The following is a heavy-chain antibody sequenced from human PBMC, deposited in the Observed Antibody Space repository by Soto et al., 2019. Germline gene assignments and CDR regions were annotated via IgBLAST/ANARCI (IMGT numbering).Heavy chain of an antibody. J-gene: IGHJ4*02. D-gene: IGHD3-22*01. CDR2: IRSKAYGGTT. Sequence: GGSLRLSCTASGFTFGDYAMSWFRQVSGKGLEWVGFIRSKAYGGTTEYAASVKGRFTISRDDSKSIAYLQMNSLKTEDTAVYYCTRNDYDYYDSSGYYYYFDYWGQGTLVTVSS. V-gene: IGHV3-49*03. CDR3: TRNDYDYYDSSGYYYYFDY. CDR1: GFTFGDYA.